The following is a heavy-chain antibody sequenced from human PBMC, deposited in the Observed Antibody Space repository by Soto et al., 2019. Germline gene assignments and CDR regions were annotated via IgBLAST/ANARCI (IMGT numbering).Heavy chain of an antibody. CDR1: GGTFSSYA. D-gene: IGHD6-13*01. CDR2: IIPIFGTA. V-gene: IGHV1-69*01. J-gene: IGHJ5*02. CDR3: ASCGIGAAAGWGYNWFDP. Sequence: QVQLVQSGAEVKKPGSSVKVSCKASGGTFSSYAISWVRQAPGQGLEWMGGIIPIFGTANYAQKFQGRGTITADESTSTAYMELSSLRSEDTAVYYCASCGIGAAAGWGYNWFDPWGQGTLVTVSS.